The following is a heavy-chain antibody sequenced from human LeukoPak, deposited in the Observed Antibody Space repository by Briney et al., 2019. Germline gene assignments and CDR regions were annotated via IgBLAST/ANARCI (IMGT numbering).Heavy chain of an antibody. Sequence: GSLRLSCAASGFTFSSYWMSWVCQAPGKGLEWVANIKQDGSEKYYVDSVKGRFTISRDNAKNSLYLQMNSLRAEGTAVYYCARYTEQLAHDAFDIWGQGTMVTVSS. CDR2: IKQDGSEK. V-gene: IGHV3-7*01. J-gene: IGHJ3*02. D-gene: IGHD6-6*01. CDR1: GFTFSSYW. CDR3: ARYTEQLAHDAFDI.